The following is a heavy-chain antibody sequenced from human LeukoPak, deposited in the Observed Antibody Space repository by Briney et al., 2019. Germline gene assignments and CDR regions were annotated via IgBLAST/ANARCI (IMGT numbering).Heavy chain of an antibody. CDR3: AKVGRDEPYCSGGSCYLPTFAYFDY. CDR2: NSTGGGST. Sequence: GGSLRLSCAASGFTFSNYSMNWVRQAPGRGLEWVSANSTGGGSTYYADSVKGRYTISRDNSKNTLYLQVKSLRAEDTAVYYCAKVGRDEPYCSGGSCYLPTFAYFDYWGQGTLVTVSS. D-gene: IGHD2-15*01. J-gene: IGHJ4*02. CDR1: GFTFSNYS. V-gene: IGHV3-23*01.